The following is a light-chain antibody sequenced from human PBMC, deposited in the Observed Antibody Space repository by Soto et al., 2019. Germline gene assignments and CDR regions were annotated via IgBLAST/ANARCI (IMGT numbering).Light chain of an antibody. V-gene: IGLV2-18*02. Sequence: QPVLTQPPSVSGSPGQSVTISCTGTSSDVGSYNRVSWYQQPPGTAPKLMIYEVSNRPSGVPDRFSGSKSGNTASLTISGLQAEDEADYFCSSYAGSSTVVFGGGAKLTVL. CDR3: SSYAGSSTVV. CDR1: SSDVGSYNR. CDR2: EVS. J-gene: IGLJ2*01.